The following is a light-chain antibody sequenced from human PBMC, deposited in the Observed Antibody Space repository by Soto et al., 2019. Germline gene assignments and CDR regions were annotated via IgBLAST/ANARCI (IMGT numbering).Light chain of an antibody. V-gene: IGKV3-15*01. J-gene: IGKJ1*01. CDR3: QQYNDGPRT. Sequence: EIVMTQSPATLSVFPGERATLSCRASQSVTRKLAWYQQKPGQAPRLLIYGASTRATGIPARFSGSGSGTEFTLTISSLQSEDVAVYYCQQYNDGPRTFGQGTKVEIK. CDR2: GAS. CDR1: QSVTRK.